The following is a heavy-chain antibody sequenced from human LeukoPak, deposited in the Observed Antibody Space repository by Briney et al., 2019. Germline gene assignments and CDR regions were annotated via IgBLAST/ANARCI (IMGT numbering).Heavy chain of an antibody. V-gene: IGHV3-74*01. CDR1: GFTFSDYW. Sequence: GGSLRLSCAASGFTFSDYWMYWVRQAPGKGLVWVSRINTVGSDTTYADSVKGRFTISRDNAKHTLYLQVNSLRAEDTAVYYCARVYGSENYIYYYGMDVWGQGTTVTVSS. J-gene: IGHJ6*02. D-gene: IGHD3-10*01. CDR2: INTVGSDT. CDR3: ARVYGSENYIYYYGMDV.